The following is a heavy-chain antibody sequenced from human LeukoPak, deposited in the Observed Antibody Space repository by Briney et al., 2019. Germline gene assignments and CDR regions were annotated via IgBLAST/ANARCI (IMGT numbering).Heavy chain of an antibody. CDR2: IWYDGINK. J-gene: IGHJ4*02. CDR3: ARVEGYDSSGYDYY. V-gene: IGHV3-33*01. D-gene: IGHD3-22*01. CDR1: GFPFSNYG. Sequence: PGGALRLSCAASGFPFSNYGMHGVRPAPGKGLEGVAVIWYDGINKYYADSEKGRFTISRDNSKNTLDLQMNSLRAEDTAVYYCARVEGYDSSGYDYYWGQGTLVTVSS.